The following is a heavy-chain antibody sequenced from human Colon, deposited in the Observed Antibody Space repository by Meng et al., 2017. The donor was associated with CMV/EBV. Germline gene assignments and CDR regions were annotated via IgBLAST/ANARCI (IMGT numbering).Heavy chain of an antibody. V-gene: IGHV3-49*04. D-gene: IGHD3-16*01. CDR3: TRWGTETQQLLPY. Sequence: GGSLRLSCTASGFTFADYCMTWVRQAPGKGLEWVGFIGNEHYSGTLQYAASVKGRFTISRDDSKNIAYLQMSSLRPEDTAVYYCTRWGTETQQLLPYWGQGTLVTVSS. CDR2: IGNEHYSGTL. J-gene: IGHJ4*02. CDR1: GFTFADYC.